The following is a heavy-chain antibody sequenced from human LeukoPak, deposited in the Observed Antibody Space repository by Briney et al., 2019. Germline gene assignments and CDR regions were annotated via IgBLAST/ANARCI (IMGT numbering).Heavy chain of an antibody. CDR3: ARESVAAAGRLYYFDY. D-gene: IGHD6-13*01. Sequence: SQTLSLTCAISGDSVSSNSAAWNWIRQSPSRGLEWLGRTYYRSKWYNDYAVSVKSRITINPDTSKNQFSLQLNSVTPGDTAVYYCARESVAAAGRLYYFDYWGQGTLVTVSS. V-gene: IGHV6-1*01. CDR1: GDSVSSNSAA. J-gene: IGHJ4*02. CDR2: TYYRSKWYN.